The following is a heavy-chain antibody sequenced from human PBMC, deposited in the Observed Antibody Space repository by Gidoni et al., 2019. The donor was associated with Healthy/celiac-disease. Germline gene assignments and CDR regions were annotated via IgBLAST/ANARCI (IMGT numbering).Heavy chain of an antibody. Sequence: ASGFTFSSYWMSWVRQAPGKGLEWVANIKQDGSEKYYVDSVKGRFTISRDNAKNSLYLQMNSLRAEDTAVYYCARVCRVMVRGIGNFDYWGQGTLVTVSS. V-gene: IGHV3-7*01. CDR1: GFTFSSYW. J-gene: IGHJ4*02. CDR3: ARVCRVMVRGIGNFDY. D-gene: IGHD3-10*01. CDR2: IKQDGSEK.